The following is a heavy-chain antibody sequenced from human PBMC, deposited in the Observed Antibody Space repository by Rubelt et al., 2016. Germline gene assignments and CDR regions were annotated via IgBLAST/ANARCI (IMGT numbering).Heavy chain of an antibody. CDR3: ATTGRSWD. CDR2: FEPEDGET. CDR1: GYTFSTYG. D-gene: IGHD6-13*01. Sequence: VQLVQSGAEVKKPGASVKVSCKAAGYTFSTYGISWVRQAPGTGLEWMGGFEPEDGETIYAQKFQGRVTMTEDTSTDTAYMELSSLRSEDTAVYYCATTGRSWDWGQGTLVTVSS. V-gene: IGHV1-24*01. J-gene: IGHJ4*02.